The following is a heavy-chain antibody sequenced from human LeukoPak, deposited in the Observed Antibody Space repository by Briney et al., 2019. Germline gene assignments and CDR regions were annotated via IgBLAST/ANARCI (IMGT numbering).Heavy chain of an antibody. D-gene: IGHD3-22*01. CDR3: AKDYYDSSGYHDY. CDR2: ISYDGSNK. V-gene: IGHV3-30*18. J-gene: IGHJ4*02. CDR1: GFTFSRYG. Sequence: PGRSLRLPCAASGFTFSRYGMHWVRQAPGKGLEWVAVISYDGSNKYYADSVKGRFTISRDNSKNTLYLQMNSLRAEDTAVYYCAKDYYDSSGYHDYWGQGTLVTVSS.